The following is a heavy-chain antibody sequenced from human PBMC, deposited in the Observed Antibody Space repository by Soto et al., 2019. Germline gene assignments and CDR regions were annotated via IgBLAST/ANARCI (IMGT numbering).Heavy chain of an antibody. CDR1: GFTFGDYA. CDR3: TRFHYDSSGYPDAFDI. Sequence: LRLSCAASGFTFGDYAMSWVRQAPGKGLEWVGLIRSKAYGGTTEYAASVKGRFTISRDDSKSIAYLQMNSLKTEDTAVYYCTRFHYDSSGYPDAFDIWGQGTMVTVSS. V-gene: IGHV3-49*04. CDR2: IRSKAYGGTT. D-gene: IGHD3-22*01. J-gene: IGHJ3*02.